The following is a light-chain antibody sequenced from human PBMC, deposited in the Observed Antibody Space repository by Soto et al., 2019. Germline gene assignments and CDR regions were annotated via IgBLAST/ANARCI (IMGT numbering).Light chain of an antibody. CDR2: GAS. CDR1: QSVSSSY. CDR3: QQYGSSPGT. J-gene: IGKJ1*01. V-gene: IGKV3-20*01. Sequence: EIVLTQSPGTLSLSPGERATLSCRASQSVSSSYLAWYQQKPGQAPRLLIYGASSRATGIPDRFSGSGSGTDFTLTISRLEPEDFAVYYCQQYGSSPGTFGQGTQVEIK.